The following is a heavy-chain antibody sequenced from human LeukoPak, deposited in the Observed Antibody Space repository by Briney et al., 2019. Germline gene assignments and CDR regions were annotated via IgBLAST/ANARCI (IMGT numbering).Heavy chain of an antibody. J-gene: IGHJ5*02. CDR1: GDSISSSLYY. V-gene: IGHV4-39*07. Sequence: PSETLSLTCTVSGDSISSSLYYWGWIRQPPGRGLEWIGTIYYSETTYYNPSLKSRVTISVDTSKNQFSLKLSSVTAADTAVYYCARLLWFGESLSFDPWGQGTLVTVSS. D-gene: IGHD3-10*01. CDR2: IYYSETT. CDR3: ARLLWFGESLSFDP.